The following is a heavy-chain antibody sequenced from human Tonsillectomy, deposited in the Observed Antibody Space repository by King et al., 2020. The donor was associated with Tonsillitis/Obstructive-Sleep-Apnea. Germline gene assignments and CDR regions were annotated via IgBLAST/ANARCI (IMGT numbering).Heavy chain of an antibody. CDR1: GFSLSTSGMS. CDR2: IDWDDDK. D-gene: IGHD5-12*01. J-gene: IGHJ6*03. CDR3: ASSPVATTYYYYYMDV. Sequence: TLKESGPALVKPTQTLTLTCSFSGFSLSTSGMSVSWIRQPPGKALEWLARIDWDDDKYYSTSLKTRLTISKDTSKNQVVLTMTNMDPVDTATYYCASSPVATTYYYYYMDVWGKGTTVTVSS. V-gene: IGHV2-70*11.